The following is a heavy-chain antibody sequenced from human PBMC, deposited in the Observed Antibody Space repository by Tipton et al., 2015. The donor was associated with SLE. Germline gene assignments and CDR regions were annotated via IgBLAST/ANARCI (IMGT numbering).Heavy chain of an antibody. J-gene: IGHJ6*03. CDR2: IHYSGST. CDR1: GGAISRSTYF. CDR3: ARDLRSGGYYYYYYMDV. V-gene: IGHV4-39*07. D-gene: IGHD1-14*01. Sequence: GLVKPSETLSLTCSVSGGAISRSTYFWGWIRQPPGKGLEWIASIHYSGSTYYNPSLKSRVTISVDTSKNQFSLKLSSVTAADTAVYYCARDLRSGGYYYYYYMDVWGKGTTVTVSS.